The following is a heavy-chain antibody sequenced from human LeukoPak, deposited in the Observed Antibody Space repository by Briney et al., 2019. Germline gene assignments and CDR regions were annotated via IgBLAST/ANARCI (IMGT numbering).Heavy chain of an antibody. D-gene: IGHD2-15*01. CDR2: IRYDGSNK. V-gene: IGHV3-30*02. Sequence: GGSLRLSCAASGFTLSSYRMNWVRQAPGKGLEWVAFIRYDGSNKYYADSVKGRFTISRDNSKNTLYLQMNSLKTEDTAVYYCAKVGENVLRIYPHSYYFDSWGQGTLVAVSS. CDR1: GFTLSSYR. CDR3: AKVGENVLRIYPHSYYFDS. J-gene: IGHJ4*02.